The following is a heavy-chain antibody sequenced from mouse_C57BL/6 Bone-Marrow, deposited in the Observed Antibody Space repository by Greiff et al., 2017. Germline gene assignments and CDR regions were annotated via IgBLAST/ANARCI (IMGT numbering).Heavy chain of an antibody. CDR2: LYPRSGST. D-gene: IGHD2-2*01. J-gene: IGHJ4*01. CDR1: GYPFTSYG. CDR3: ARVFIWFRAMDY. V-gene: IGHV1-81*01. Sequence: QVQLQQSGAELARPGASVKLSCKASGYPFTSYGLSWVKQRTGQGLEWLGALYPRSGSTYYNAKFKGKATLTADTSSSTAYLELRSLTSEDSAGYVCARVFIWFRAMDYWGQGTSVTVSS.